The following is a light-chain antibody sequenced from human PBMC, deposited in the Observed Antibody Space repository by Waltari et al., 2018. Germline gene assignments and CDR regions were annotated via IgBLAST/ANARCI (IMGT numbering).Light chain of an antibody. CDR1: RPNAGSNT. CDR2: SNN. CDR3: AAWDDSLNAYV. J-gene: IGLJ1*01. V-gene: IGLV1-44*01. Sequence: QSVLTQPPSASGTPGQTVPTSCSGSRPNAGSNTVNWSQQVPGTAPKLLSYSNNQRPSGVPDRFSGSKSGPSASLAISGLQSEDEADYYCAAWDDSLNAYVFGTGTQVPVL.